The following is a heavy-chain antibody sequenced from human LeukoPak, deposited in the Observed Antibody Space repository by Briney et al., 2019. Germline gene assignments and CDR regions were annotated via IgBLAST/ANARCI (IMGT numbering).Heavy chain of an antibody. Sequence: GGSLRLSCAASGFAFSSYAMSWVRQAPGKGLEWVSAISGSGGSTYYADSVKGRFTISRDNSKNTLYLQMNSLRAEDTAVYYCAKDPPSGIAVAGSSIRPDYWGQGTLVTVSS. J-gene: IGHJ4*02. CDR3: AKDPPSGIAVAGSSIRPDY. V-gene: IGHV3-23*01. CDR1: GFAFSSYA. CDR2: ISGSGGST. D-gene: IGHD6-19*01.